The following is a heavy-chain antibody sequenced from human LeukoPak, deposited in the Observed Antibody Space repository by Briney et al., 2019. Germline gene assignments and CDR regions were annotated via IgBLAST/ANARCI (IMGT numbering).Heavy chain of an antibody. J-gene: IGHJ3*01. Sequence: GGSLGPSVEPPGFTFKTYPRTWFPQAPGKGLKGSSAISGSGAKTYYADSVKGRFTISRDNSRNTLYLQMNSLRAEDTAVYYCAQGDSYYDFLLSVWGQGTMVTVSS. D-gene: IGHD3-3*01. CDR3: AQGDSYYDFLLSV. CDR2: ISGSGAKT. V-gene: IGHV3-23*01. CDR1: GFTFKTYP.